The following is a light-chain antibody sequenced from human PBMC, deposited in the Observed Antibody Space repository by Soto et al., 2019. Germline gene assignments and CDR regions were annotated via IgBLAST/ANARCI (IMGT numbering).Light chain of an antibody. CDR2: AA. Sequence: DIQLTQSPSSLSASVGDRVTITCRASQGIGNFLAWYQQKPGKVPKLLISAATLQSGVPSRFSGSGSGTDFPLTTTSLQPEDVATYYCQKYSSVITFGQGTRLEIK. CDR3: QKYSSVIT. J-gene: IGKJ5*01. CDR1: QGIGNF. V-gene: IGKV1-27*01.